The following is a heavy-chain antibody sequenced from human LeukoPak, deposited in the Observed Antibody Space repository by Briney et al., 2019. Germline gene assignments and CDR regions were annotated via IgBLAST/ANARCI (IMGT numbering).Heavy chain of an antibody. V-gene: IGHV1-24*01. J-gene: IGHJ4*02. Sequence: GASVKVSCKVSGYTLTELSMHWVRQAPGKGLEWMGGFDPEDGETIYAQKFQGRVTMTEDTSTDTAYMELSSLRSDDTAVCYCATLGGLIAVAGTGEVYWGQGTLVTVSS. CDR1: GYTLTELS. CDR3: ATLGGLIAVAGTGEVY. D-gene: IGHD6-19*01. CDR2: FDPEDGET.